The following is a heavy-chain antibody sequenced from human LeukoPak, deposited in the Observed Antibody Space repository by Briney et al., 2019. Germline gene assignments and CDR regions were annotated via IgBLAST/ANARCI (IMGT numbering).Heavy chain of an antibody. D-gene: IGHD2-15*01. CDR1: GFTFSNYA. V-gene: IGHV3-23*01. J-gene: IGHJ4*02. Sequence: PGGSLRLSCAASGFTFSNYAMSWVRQVPGRGLEWVSTISSRGDSTYDADSVKGRFTISRDNSKNSLYLQMNSVRAEDAAVYYCAKGGHVLVVADFDYWGQGTLVTVSS. CDR3: AKGGHVLVVADFDY. CDR2: ISSRGDST.